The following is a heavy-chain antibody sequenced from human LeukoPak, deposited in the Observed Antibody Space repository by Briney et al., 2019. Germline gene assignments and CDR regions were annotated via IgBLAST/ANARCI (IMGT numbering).Heavy chain of an antibody. CDR3: AKKRDAFDI. D-gene: IGHD5-24*01. J-gene: IGHJ3*02. CDR2: LTDSGGTT. Sequence: PGGSLRLSCVASGFTFSSYAMGWVRQAPGKRPEWVSSLTDSGGTTYYVDSVKGRFTISRDNSKSTLYLHINSLRAEDTAMYYCAKKRDAFDIWGQGTVVAVSS. CDR1: GFTFSSYA. V-gene: IGHV3-23*01.